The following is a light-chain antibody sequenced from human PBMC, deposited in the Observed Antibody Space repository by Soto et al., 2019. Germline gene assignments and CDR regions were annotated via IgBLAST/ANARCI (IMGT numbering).Light chain of an antibody. CDR1: QSVSSN. CDR2: HAS. V-gene: IGKV3-15*01. J-gene: IGKJ2*01. Sequence: EIVMTQSPATLSVSPGERATLSCRASQSVSSNLAWYQQKPGQAPRFLIFHASTRATGSPARFSGSGSGTEFTLTSSLQSEDFAVYYCQHYNNWPYTFGQGTKLEIK. CDR3: QHYNNWPYT.